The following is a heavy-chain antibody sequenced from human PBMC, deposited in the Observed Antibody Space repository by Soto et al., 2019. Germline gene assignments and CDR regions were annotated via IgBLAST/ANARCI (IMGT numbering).Heavy chain of an antibody. J-gene: IGHJ4*02. CDR2: ISTTGGST. V-gene: IGHV3-23*01. Sequence: GGSLRLSCAASGFTFSSYIMNWFRQTPGKGLEWVSTISTTGGSTYYADSVKGRFTISRDNSKNTLFLQMNSLRADDTAVYYCAKRTYYDTSGYPDDYWGQGTVVTVSS. CDR1: GFTFSSYI. D-gene: IGHD3-22*01. CDR3: AKRTYYDTSGYPDDY.